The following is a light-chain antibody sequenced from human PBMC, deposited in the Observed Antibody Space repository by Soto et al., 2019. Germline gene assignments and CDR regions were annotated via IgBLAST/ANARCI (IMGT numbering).Light chain of an antibody. Sequence: DIQMTQSPSSLSASVGDRVTITCRASESISRHLNWYQQKPGKAPKILIYAASGLQNGVPSRFRGSGSGTDFTLTITNLQPEDFATYYCQQTYSTLSITFGQGTRLDI. CDR1: ESISRH. V-gene: IGKV1-39*01. J-gene: IGKJ5*01. CDR2: AAS. CDR3: QQTYSTLSIT.